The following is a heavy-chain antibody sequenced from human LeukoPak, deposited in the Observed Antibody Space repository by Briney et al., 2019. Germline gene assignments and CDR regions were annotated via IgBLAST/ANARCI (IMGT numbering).Heavy chain of an antibody. D-gene: IGHD3-22*01. CDR3: AREDYDSSGYYYFDY. V-gene: IGHV4-61*01. Sequence: SETLSHTCTVSGGSVSSGSYYWSWIRQPPGKGLEWIGYIYYSGSTNYNPSLKSRVTISVDKSKNQFSLKLSSVTAADTAVYYCAREDYDSSGYYYFDYWGQGTLVTVSS. CDR1: GGSVSSGSYY. J-gene: IGHJ4*02. CDR2: IYYSGST.